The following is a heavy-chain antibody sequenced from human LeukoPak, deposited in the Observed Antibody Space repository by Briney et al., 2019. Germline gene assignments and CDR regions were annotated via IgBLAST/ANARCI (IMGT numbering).Heavy chain of an antibody. CDR1: GFSFSSYW. CDR2: INNDGSTT. J-gene: IGHJ6*03. Sequence: GGSLRLSCAASGFSFSSYWMHWVRQAPGKGLVWVSRINNDGSTTRYADSVKGRFTISRDNSKNTLFLRMESLRAEDTAVYYCARAGFGSGIYMDVWGKGTTVTISS. D-gene: IGHD3-10*01. V-gene: IGHV3-74*01. CDR3: ARAGFGSGIYMDV.